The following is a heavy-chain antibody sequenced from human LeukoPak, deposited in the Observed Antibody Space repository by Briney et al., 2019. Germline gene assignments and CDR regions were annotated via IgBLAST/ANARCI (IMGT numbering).Heavy chain of an antibody. CDR3: ARGPGFGYDSRNFDY. J-gene: IGHJ4*02. V-gene: IGHV1-2*04. D-gene: IGHD5-12*01. CDR2: INPNGGGT. CDR1: GYTFTGYY. Sequence: ASVKVSCKASGYTFTGYYMHWVRQAPGQGLEWMGWINPNGGGTNYAQKFQGWVTMTRDTSISTAYMELSRLRSDDTAVYYCARGPGFGYDSRNFDYWGQGTLVTVSS.